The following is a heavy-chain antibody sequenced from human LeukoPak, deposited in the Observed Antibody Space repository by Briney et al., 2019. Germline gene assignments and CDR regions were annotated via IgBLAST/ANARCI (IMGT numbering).Heavy chain of an antibody. CDR1: GFTVSSNF. D-gene: IGHD4-17*01. CDR3: ARLRPNDWFDP. Sequence: GGSLRLSCAASGFTVSSNFMSWVRQAPGKGLEWVSVIYSGGSTYYADSVKGRFTISRHNSKNTVYLQINSLRAEDTAVYYCARLRPNDWFDPWGQGTLVTVSS. CDR2: IYSGGST. J-gene: IGHJ5*02. V-gene: IGHV3-53*04.